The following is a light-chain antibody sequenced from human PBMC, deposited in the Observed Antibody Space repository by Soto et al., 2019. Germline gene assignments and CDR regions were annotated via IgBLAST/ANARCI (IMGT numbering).Light chain of an antibody. J-gene: IGKJ4*01. CDR2: KAS. V-gene: IGKV1-5*03. CDR3: QQYNSYSAVT. Sequence: DIQMTQSPSTLSASVGDRVTITCRASQSISSWLAWYQQKPGKAPKLLIYKASSLESGVPSRFSGSGSGTESTLTISSLQPDDFATYYCQQYNSYSAVTFGGGTKVEIK. CDR1: QSISSW.